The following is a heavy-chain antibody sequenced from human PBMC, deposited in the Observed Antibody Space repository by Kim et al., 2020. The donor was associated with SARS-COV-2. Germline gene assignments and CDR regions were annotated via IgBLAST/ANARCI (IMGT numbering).Heavy chain of an antibody. J-gene: IGHJ3*02. V-gene: IGHV1-3*01. CDR3: AGGLAWFGELQDAFDI. CDR2: INGGTDNT. Sequence: ASVKVSCKASGYSFTSYAMHWVRQAPGQSLEWMGWINGGTDNTKFSQKFQDRVTITSDTSASTAFMELSSLTPDDTSVYYCAGGLAWFGELQDAFDIWGQGTLVTVSS. CDR1: GYSFTSYA. D-gene: IGHD3-10*01.